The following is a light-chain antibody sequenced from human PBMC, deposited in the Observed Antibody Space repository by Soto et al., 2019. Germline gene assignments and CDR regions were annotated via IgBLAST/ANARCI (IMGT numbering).Light chain of an antibody. J-gene: IGLJ1*01. V-gene: IGLV2-14*01. CDR1: SSDVVGYNY. CDR3: SSYTSSSTLEGV. CDR2: DVS. Sequence: QSVLTQPASVSGSPGQSITISCTGTSSDVVGYNYVSWYQQYPGKAPKLMIYDVSNRPSGVSNRFSGSKSGNTASLTISGLQAEDEADYYCSSYTSSSTLEGVFGTGTKVTVL.